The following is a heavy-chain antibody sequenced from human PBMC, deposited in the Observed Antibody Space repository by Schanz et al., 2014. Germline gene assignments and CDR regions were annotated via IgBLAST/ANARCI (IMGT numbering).Heavy chain of an antibody. CDR3: AKGRFGELSAFDI. CDR1: GFTFSSYA. V-gene: IGHV3-30*14. D-gene: IGHD3-10*01. CDR2: VPFDGSQK. J-gene: IGHJ3*02. Sequence: QVQLVESGGGVVQPGRSLRLSCAASGFTFSSYALHWVRQAPGKGLEWVAFVPFDGSQKFYADSVKGRFTISRDNAKRSLFLQMNSLRVEDTAVYYCAKGRFGELSAFDIWGQGTMVTVSS.